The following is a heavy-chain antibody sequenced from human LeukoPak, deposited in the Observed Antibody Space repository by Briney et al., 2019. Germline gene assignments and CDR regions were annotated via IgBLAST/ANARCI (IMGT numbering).Heavy chain of an antibody. V-gene: IGHV1-18*01. CDR2: ISSYTGNT. CDR3: ARVLFGIIPPRYCSGGACPSPKIGYNYLDP. CDR1: GYTFTSYS. Sequence: ASVKVSCKTSGYTFTSYSITWVRQAPGQGVEWMGWISSYTGNTTYAQNFQGRVTMTTDTSTFTAYMELRSLTFDDTAVYYCARVLFGIIPPRYCSGGACPSPKIGYNYLDPWGQGTLVIVSS. D-gene: IGHD2-15*01. J-gene: IGHJ5*02.